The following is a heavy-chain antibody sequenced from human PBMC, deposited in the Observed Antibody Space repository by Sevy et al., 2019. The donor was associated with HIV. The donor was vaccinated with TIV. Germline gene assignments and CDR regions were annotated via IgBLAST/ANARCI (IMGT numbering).Heavy chain of an antibody. CDR2: ISYDGSNK. Sequence: GGSLRLSCAASGFTFSSYAMHWVRQAPGKGLEWVAVISYDGSNKYYADSVKGRFTISRDNSKNTLYLQMNSLRAEDTAVYYCARDKDNYYYGMDVWGQGTTVTVSS. CDR3: ARDKDNYYYGMDV. J-gene: IGHJ6*02. V-gene: IGHV3-30*04. CDR1: GFTFSSYA.